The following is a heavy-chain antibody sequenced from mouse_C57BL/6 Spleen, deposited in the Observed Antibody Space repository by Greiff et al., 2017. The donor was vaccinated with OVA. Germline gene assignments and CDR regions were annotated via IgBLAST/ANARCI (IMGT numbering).Heavy chain of an antibody. Sequence: EVQLVESGGGLVKPGGSLKLSCAASGFTFSSYAMSWVRQTPEKRLEWVATISDGGSYTYYPDNVKGRFTISRDNAKNNLYLQMSHLKSEDTAMYYCARDSSYYSNYYHAWFAYWGQGTLVTVSA. CDR2: ISDGGSYT. J-gene: IGHJ3*01. D-gene: IGHD2-5*01. V-gene: IGHV5-4*01. CDR1: GFTFSSYA. CDR3: ARDSSYYSNYYHAWFAY.